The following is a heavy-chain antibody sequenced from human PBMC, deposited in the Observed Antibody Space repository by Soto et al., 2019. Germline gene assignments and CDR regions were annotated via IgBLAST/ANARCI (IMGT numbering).Heavy chain of an antibody. CDR2: IFYNGTA. V-gene: IGHV4-61*01. D-gene: IGHD2-15*01. CDR1: GGSVSSGSFH. J-gene: IGHJ4*02. CDR3: AREGGSSPFDY. Sequence: PSDTLSLTCSVSGGSVSSGSFHWSWIRQPPGKGLQFIGSIFYNGTANYSPSLKNRVSISIDTSQSQFFLQLISVAAADTAVYYCAREGGSSPFDYWGQGTLVTVSS.